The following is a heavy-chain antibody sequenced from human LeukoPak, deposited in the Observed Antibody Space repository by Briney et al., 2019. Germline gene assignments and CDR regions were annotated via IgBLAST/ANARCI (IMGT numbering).Heavy chain of an antibody. D-gene: IGHD1-26*01. J-gene: IGHJ5*02. CDR2: INSDGSST. V-gene: IGHV3-74*01. CDR1: GFTFSRYW. Sequence: GGSQRLSWAASGFTFSRYWMHWVRQAPGKGLVWVSRINSDGSSTSYADSVKGRFTISRDNARNTLYLQMNSLRTEDTAVYYCARPRIEGATHWFDPWGQGTLVTVSS. CDR3: ARPRIEGATHWFDP.